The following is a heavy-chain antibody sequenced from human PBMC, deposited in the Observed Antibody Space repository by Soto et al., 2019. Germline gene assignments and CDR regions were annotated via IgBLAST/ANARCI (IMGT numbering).Heavy chain of an antibody. J-gene: IGHJ6*02. CDR3: AREKTSYVMDV. CDR2: MYPNSGNT. V-gene: IGHV1-8*01. CDR1: GYTFTSYD. Sequence: QVQLVQSGAEVKKPGASVKVSCKASGYTFTSYDINWVRQATGQGLEWMGWMYPNSGNTGYAQKFQGRVTMTRNTSLSTSYLELSSLRSEETAVYYCAREKTSYVMDVWGQWTTVTVSS.